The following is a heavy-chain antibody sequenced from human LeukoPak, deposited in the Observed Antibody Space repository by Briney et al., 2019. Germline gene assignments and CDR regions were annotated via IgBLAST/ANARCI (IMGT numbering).Heavy chain of an antibody. Sequence: ASVKVSCKASGYTFTSYDINWVRQATGQGLEWMGWMNPNSGNTGYAQKFQGRVTITRNTSISTAYMELSSLRSDDTAVYYCARDQRYNYGPVYYMDVWGKGTTVTVSS. D-gene: IGHD5-18*01. CDR2: MNPNSGNT. J-gene: IGHJ6*03. CDR1: GYTFTSYD. CDR3: ARDQRYNYGPVYYMDV. V-gene: IGHV1-8*03.